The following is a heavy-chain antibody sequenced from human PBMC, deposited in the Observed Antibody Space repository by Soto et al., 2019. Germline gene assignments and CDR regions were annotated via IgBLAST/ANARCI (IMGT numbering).Heavy chain of an antibody. CDR1: GFTFSSSW. CDR3: ARGPTGWYGYDY. J-gene: IGHJ4*02. D-gene: IGHD6-19*01. V-gene: IGHV3-74*01. CDR2: INSDGSTT. Sequence: GGSLRLSCAASGFTFSSSWMHWVRQPPGEGLVWVSRINSDGSTTNYADSVKGRFTISRDNAKNTLYLQMNSLRAKDTAVYYCARGPTGWYGYDYWGQGTLVTVSS.